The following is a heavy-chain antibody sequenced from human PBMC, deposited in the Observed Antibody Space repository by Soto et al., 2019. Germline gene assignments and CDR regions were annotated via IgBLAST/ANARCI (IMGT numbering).Heavy chain of an antibody. CDR1: GVTFSSYS. D-gene: IGHD6-6*01. CDR3: ARPEYSSSAYGMDV. Sequence: EVQLVESGGGLVQPGGSLRLSCAASGVTFSSYSMNWVRQAPGKGLEWVSYISSSSSTIYYADSVKGRFTISRDNAKNSMYLQRNSLRDEDTDVYDCARPEYSSSAYGMDVWGQGTTVTVSS. V-gene: IGHV3-48*02. CDR2: ISSSSSTI. J-gene: IGHJ6*02.